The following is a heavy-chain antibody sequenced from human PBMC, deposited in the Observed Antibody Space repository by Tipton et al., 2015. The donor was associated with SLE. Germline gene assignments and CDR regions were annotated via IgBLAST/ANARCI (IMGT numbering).Heavy chain of an antibody. CDR1: GGSISSGSYY. D-gene: IGHD1-1*01. Sequence: TLSLTCTVSGGSISSGSYYWSWIRQPAGKGLEWIGYIYTSGSTNYNPSLKSRVTISVDTSKNQFSLKLSSVTAADTAVYYCARVGEGYELQHWGQGTLVTVSS. V-gene: IGHV4-61*09. CDR2: IYTSGST. J-gene: IGHJ1*01. CDR3: ARVGEGYELQH.